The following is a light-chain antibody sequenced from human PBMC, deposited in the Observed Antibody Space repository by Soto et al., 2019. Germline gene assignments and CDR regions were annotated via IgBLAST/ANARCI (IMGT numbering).Light chain of an antibody. CDR3: QQYNNWPPVT. V-gene: IGKV3-15*01. CDR1: QSVSSN. CDR2: GAS. J-gene: IGKJ5*01. Sequence: EIVMTQSPATLSVSPGEGATLSCRASQSVSSNLAWYQHRLGQAPRLLIYGASTRATGIPARFSGGGSGTEFTLTISSLQSEDFAVYFCQQYNNWPPVTFGQVTRLEIK.